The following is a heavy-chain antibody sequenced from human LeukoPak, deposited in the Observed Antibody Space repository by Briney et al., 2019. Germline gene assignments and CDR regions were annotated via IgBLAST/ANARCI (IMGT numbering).Heavy chain of an antibody. Sequence: PSETLSLTCTVSGGSISSYYWSWIRKPAGKGLEWIGRIYTSGSTNYNPSLKSRVTMSVDTSKNQFSLKLSSVTAADTAVYYCARAMITFGGALGYYYYYMDVWGKGTTVTISS. V-gene: IGHV4-4*07. D-gene: IGHD3-16*01. CDR1: GGSISSYY. CDR3: ARAMITFGGALGYYYYYMDV. CDR2: IYTSGST. J-gene: IGHJ6*03.